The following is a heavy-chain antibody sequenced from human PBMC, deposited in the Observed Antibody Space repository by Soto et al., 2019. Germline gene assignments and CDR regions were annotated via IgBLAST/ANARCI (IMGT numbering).Heavy chain of an antibody. CDR1: GFTFSSYA. Sequence: QVPLVESGGGVVQPGRSLRLSCAASGFTFSSYAMHWVRQAPGKGLEWVAVISYDGSNKYYADSVKGRFTISRDNSKNTLYLQMNSLRAEDTAVYYCAREAIEIGGSGSFDYWGQGTLVTVSS. J-gene: IGHJ4*02. CDR3: AREAIEIGGSGSFDY. CDR2: ISYDGSNK. D-gene: IGHD3-10*01. V-gene: IGHV3-30-3*01.